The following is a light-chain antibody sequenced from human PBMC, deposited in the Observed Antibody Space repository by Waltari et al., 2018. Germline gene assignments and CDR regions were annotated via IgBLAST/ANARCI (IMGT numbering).Light chain of an antibody. CDR2: GAS. Sequence: EIVMTQSPATLSLSPGERATLSCRASQSVSSSLAWYQQKPGKAPRLLIYGASSSATGITDRFSGSGSGTYFTLTISRLEPEDVAVYYCLQRSNWWTFGQGTKVEIK. CDR3: LQRSNWWT. V-gene: IGKV3-15*01. CDR1: QSVSSS. J-gene: IGKJ1*01.